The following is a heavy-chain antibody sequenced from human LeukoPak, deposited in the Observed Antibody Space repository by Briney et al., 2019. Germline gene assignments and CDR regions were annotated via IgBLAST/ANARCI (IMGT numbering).Heavy chain of an antibody. CDR1: GFTFSNAW. CDR2: IKSKTDGGTT. J-gene: IGHJ4*02. D-gene: IGHD3-22*01. Sequence: GGSLRLSCAASGFTFSNAWMSWVRQAPGKGLEWVGRIKSKTDGGTTDYAAPVKGRFTISRDDSKNTLYLQMNSLKTEDTALYYCTTATSTMIAPYFDYWGQGTLVTVSS. CDR3: TTATSTMIAPYFDY. V-gene: IGHV3-15*01.